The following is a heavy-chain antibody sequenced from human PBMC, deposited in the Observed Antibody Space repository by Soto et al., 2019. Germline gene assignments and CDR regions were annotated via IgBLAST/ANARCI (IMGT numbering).Heavy chain of an antibody. V-gene: IGHV4-39*01. CDR3: ARTLKGSWVFDGFDI. Sequence: SLTCTVSGGSISNSSYYWDWIRQPPGKGLEWIGTIYYRGTTYYNPSLESRVTMSVDTSKNQFSLKLSSVTAPDTAVYYCARTLKGSWVFDGFDISGQGTMVPVSS. D-gene: IGHD2-15*01. CDR1: GGSISNSSYY. J-gene: IGHJ3*02. CDR2: IYYRGTT.